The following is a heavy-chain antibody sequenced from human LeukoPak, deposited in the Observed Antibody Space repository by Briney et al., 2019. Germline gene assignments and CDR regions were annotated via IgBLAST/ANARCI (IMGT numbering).Heavy chain of an antibody. V-gene: IGHV3-23*01. CDR3: AKLAKVNGLRYFDWLLKPPDY. CDR2: ISGSSGST. CDR1: GFTFSSYA. Sequence: PGGSLRLSCAASGFTFSSYAMSWVRQAPGKGLEWVSAISGSSGSTYYADSVKGRFTISRDNSKNTLYLQMNSLRAEDTAVYYCAKLAKVNGLRYFDWLLKPPDYWGQGTLVTVSS. J-gene: IGHJ4*02. D-gene: IGHD3-9*01.